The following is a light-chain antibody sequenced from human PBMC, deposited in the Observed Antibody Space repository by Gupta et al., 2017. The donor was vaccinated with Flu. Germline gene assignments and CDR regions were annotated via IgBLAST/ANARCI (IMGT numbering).Light chain of an antibody. J-gene: IGKJ1*01. V-gene: IGKV2-28*01. Sequence: VTLGQPASISCRSSEGLLYSDGNTYLDWFHQKPGQSPQRLIYLVSNRASGVPDRFSGSGSGTDFTLKISRVEAEDVGIYFCMQALQTPWAFGQGTKVEIK. CDR1: EGLLYSDGNTY. CDR3: MQALQTPWA. CDR2: LVS.